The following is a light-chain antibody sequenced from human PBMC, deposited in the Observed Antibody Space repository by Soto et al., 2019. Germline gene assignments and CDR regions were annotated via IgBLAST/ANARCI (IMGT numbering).Light chain of an antibody. J-gene: IGLJ2*01. CDR1: SSDIGSHNL. Sequence: QSALTQPASVSGSPGQSITISCTGGSSDIGSHNLVSWYQQYPGKAPKLMIFEANKRPSGVSNRFSGSKSGNTASLTVSGLQPDDEADYYSCSYVGTTTIFGGGTKLTVL. CDR3: CSYVGTTTI. CDR2: EAN. V-gene: IGLV2-23*01.